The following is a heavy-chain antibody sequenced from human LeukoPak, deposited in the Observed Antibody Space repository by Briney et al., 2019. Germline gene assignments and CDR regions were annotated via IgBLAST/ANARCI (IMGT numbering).Heavy chain of an antibody. J-gene: IGHJ5*02. CDR3: ARDVGGSGNRFDP. D-gene: IGHD3-10*01. CDR2: INPNSGAT. Sequence: ASVKVSCKASGYTFTGYYIHWVRQAPGQGLEWLGWINPNSGATKYAQQFRGRVAMTSDTSISTAHMELSSLTSDDTAVYHCARDVGGSGNRFDPWGQGTLVTVSS. V-gene: IGHV1-2*02. CDR1: GYTFTGYY.